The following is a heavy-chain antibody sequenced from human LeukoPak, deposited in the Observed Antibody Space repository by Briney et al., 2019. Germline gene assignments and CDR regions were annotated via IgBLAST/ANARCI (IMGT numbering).Heavy chain of an antibody. CDR3: ARGSSSWWESWFDP. J-gene: IGHJ5*02. Sequence: ASVKVSCKASGYTFTSYGISWMRQAPGQGLEWMGWISAYNGNTNYAQKLQGRVTMTTDTSTSTAYMELRSLRSDDTAVYYCARGSSSWWESWFDPWGQGTLVTVSS. V-gene: IGHV1-18*04. CDR1: GYTFTSYG. D-gene: IGHD6-13*01. CDR2: ISAYNGNT.